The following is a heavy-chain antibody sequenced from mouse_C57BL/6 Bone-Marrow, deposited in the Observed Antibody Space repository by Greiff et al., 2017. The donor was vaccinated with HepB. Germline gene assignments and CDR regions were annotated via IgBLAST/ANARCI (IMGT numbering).Heavy chain of an antibody. J-gene: IGHJ3*01. CDR2: ISDGGSYT. D-gene: IGHD1-1*01. CDR1: GFTFSSYA. CDR3: ASQVVATPFAY. V-gene: IGHV5-4*03. Sequence: EVKVVESGGGLVKPGGSLKLSCAASGFTFSSYAMSWVRQTPEKRLEWVATISDGGSYTYYPDNVKGRFTISRDNAKNNLYLQMSHLKSEDTAMYYCASQVVATPFAYWGQGTLVTVSA.